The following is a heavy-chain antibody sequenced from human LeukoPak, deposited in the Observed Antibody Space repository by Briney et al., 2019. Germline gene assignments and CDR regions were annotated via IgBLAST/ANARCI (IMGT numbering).Heavy chain of an antibody. D-gene: IGHD3-10*01. CDR2: IYTSGST. CDR3: ARGYGRVASVRGTILTGAIYFDF. CDR1: GGSISSYY. V-gene: IGHV4-4*07. J-gene: IGHJ4*02. Sequence: SETLSLTCTVSGGSISSYYWSWIRQPAGKGLEWIGRIYTSGSTNYNPSLKSRVTISVDTTEKRFSLIVRSVTAADTAVYYCARGYGRVASVRGTILTGAIYFDFWGQGSLVTVSS.